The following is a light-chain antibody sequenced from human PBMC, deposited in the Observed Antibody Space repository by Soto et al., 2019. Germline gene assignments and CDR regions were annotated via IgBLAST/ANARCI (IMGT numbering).Light chain of an antibody. CDR1: ATDVGAYNY. V-gene: IGLV2-14*01. CDR2: AVT. CDR3: SSFTSSTTLL. Sequence: QSALTQPASVSGSPGQSITIFCTGTATDVGAYNYVSWYQQHPGRAPKLIIYAVTDRPSGVADRFSGSKSGDTASLTISGLQAEDEAHYYCSSFTSSTTLLFGGGTQLTVL. J-gene: IGLJ2*01.